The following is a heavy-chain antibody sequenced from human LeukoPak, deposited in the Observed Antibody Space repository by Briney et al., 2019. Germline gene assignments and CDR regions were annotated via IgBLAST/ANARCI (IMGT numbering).Heavy chain of an antibody. CDR1: GGSLSGYY. D-gene: IGHD2-15*01. CDR2: INHSGST. Sequence: SETLSLTCAVYGGSLSGYYWSWIRQPPGKGLEWIGEINHSGSTNYNPSLRSRVTISLDTSKNQFSLKLNSVTAADTAVYYCATNRDGYPSWFDPWGQGTLVTVSS. V-gene: IGHV4-34*01. CDR3: ATNRDGYPSWFDP. J-gene: IGHJ5*01.